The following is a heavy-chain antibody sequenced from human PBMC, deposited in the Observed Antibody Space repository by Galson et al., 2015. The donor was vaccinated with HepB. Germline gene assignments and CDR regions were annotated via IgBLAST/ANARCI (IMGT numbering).Heavy chain of an antibody. Sequence: SLRLSCAASGFTFSSYGMHWVRQAPGKGLEWVAVIWYDGSNKYYADSVKGRFTISRDNSKNTLYLQMNSLRAEDTAVYYCARGAAYYGSDAFDIWGQGTMVTVSS. D-gene: IGHD4-17*01. CDR2: IWYDGSNK. CDR1: GFTFSSYG. J-gene: IGHJ3*02. V-gene: IGHV3-33*01. CDR3: ARGAAYYGSDAFDI.